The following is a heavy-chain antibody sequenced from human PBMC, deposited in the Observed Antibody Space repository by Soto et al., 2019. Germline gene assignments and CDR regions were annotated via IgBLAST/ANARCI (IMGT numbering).Heavy chain of an antibody. CDR2: TSSSSSYI. Sequence: PGGSLRLSCAASGFTFSSYSMNWVRQAPGKGLEWVSSTSSSSSYIYYADSVKGRFTISRDNAKNSLYLQMNSLRAEDTAVYYCASTIFGVVIPAYYYYGMDVWGQGTTVTVSS. J-gene: IGHJ6*02. V-gene: IGHV3-21*01. CDR1: GFTFSSYS. D-gene: IGHD3-3*01. CDR3: ASTIFGVVIPAYYYYGMDV.